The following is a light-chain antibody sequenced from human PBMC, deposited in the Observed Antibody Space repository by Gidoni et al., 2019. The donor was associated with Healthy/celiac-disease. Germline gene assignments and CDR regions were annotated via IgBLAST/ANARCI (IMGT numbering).Light chain of an antibody. CDR2: GAS. V-gene: IGKV3-20*01. CDR1: QSVSSSY. J-gene: IGKJ1*01. CDR3: QQYGSSPRT. Sequence: EIVLTQSPGTLSLSPGESATLSCRASQSVSSSYLAWYQQKPGQAPRLLIYGASSRATGIPDRFSGSGSGTDFTLTISRLEPEDFAVYYCQQYGSSPRTFXQXTKVEIK.